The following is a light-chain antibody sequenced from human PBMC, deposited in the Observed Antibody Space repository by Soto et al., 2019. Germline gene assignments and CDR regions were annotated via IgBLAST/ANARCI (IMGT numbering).Light chain of an antibody. V-gene: IGKV3-20*01. CDR2: GAS. Sequence: EIVLTQSPGTLSLSPGERATLSCRASQSVGSSFLAWYRQKPGQAPRLLIFGASSRATGIPDRFSGSGSGTAFTLTISRLEPEDFAVYYCQQYGSSPWTFGQGTKVEIK. J-gene: IGKJ1*01. CDR1: QSVGSSF. CDR3: QQYGSSPWT.